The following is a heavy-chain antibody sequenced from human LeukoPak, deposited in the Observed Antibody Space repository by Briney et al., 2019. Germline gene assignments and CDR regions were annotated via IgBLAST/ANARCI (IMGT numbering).Heavy chain of an antibody. D-gene: IGHD6-19*01. J-gene: IGHJ6*02. Sequence: SETLSLTCAVYGGSFSGYYWSWIREPPGKGLEWLGEINHSGSTNYNPSLKSRVTISVDTSKNQFSLKLSSVTAADTAVYYCARGLAVAGTYYGMDVWGQGTTVTVSS. V-gene: IGHV4-34*01. CDR3: ARGLAVAGTYYGMDV. CDR2: INHSGST. CDR1: GGSFSGYY.